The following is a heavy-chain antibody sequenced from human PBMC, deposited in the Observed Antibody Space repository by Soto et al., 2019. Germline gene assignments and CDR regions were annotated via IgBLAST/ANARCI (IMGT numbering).Heavy chain of an antibody. CDR1: GFTFSSSA. Sequence: PWWSLGLSCAASGFTFSSSAMHGVRQAPGKGLEWVAVISYDGSNKYYADSVKGRFTISRDNSKNTLYLQMNSLRAEDTAVYYCARDPLWGTAMVLWYFDLWGRGTLVTVSS. V-gene: IGHV3-30-3*01. CDR2: ISYDGSNK. CDR3: ARDPLWGTAMVLWYFDL. J-gene: IGHJ2*01. D-gene: IGHD5-18*01.